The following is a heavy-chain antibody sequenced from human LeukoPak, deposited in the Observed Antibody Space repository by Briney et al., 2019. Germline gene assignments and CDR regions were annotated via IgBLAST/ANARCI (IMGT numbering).Heavy chain of an antibody. D-gene: IGHD2-2*02. CDR3: ARIPFFYYAMDV. Sequence: PSETLSLTCAVSGGSVSSSNWWRWVRQPPGKGLEWIGEIYHSGSTNYNPSLKSRVIISVDKSKNQFSLNLSSVTAADTAVYYCARIPFFYYAMDVWGQGTTVTVSS. CDR2: IYHSGST. J-gene: IGHJ6*02. V-gene: IGHV4-4*02. CDR1: GGSVSSSNW.